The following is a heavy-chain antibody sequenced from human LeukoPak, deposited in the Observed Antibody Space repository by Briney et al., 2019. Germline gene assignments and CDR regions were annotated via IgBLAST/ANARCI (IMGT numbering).Heavy chain of an antibody. Sequence: GGSLRLSCAASGFTFSSYAMSWVRQAPGKGLEWVSAISGSGGSTYYADSVKGRFTISRDNSKNMLYVQMNSLRAEDTAVYYCAKGGYSTKGDFDYWGQGTLVTVSS. CDR3: AKGGYSTKGDFDY. D-gene: IGHD6-13*01. J-gene: IGHJ4*02. CDR1: GFTFSSYA. V-gene: IGHV3-23*01. CDR2: ISGSGGST.